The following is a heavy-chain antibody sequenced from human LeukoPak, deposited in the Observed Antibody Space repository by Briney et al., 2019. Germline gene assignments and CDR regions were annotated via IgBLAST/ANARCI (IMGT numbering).Heavy chain of an antibody. CDR1: GFTFSSYG. Sequence: GGSLRLSRAASGFTFSSYGIHWVRQAPGKGLEWVSYISSSGGTIYYADSVKGRFTISRDNAKNSLYLQMNSLRVEDTALYYCASGAQSDYWGQGTLVTVSS. CDR2: ISSSGGTI. J-gene: IGHJ4*02. V-gene: IGHV3-48*04. D-gene: IGHD1-26*01. CDR3: ASGAQSDY.